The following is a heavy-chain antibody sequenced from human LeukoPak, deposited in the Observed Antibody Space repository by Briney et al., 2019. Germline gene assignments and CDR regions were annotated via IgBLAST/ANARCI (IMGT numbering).Heavy chain of an antibody. D-gene: IGHD3-10*01. V-gene: IGHV1-69*13. CDR1: VGTFSSYA. CDR3: ARADYYGSGSYVALEHYYYGMDV. CDR2: IIPIFGTA. Sequence: SVKVSCTASVGTFSSYAISWVRQAPGQGLEWMGGIIPIFGTANYAQKFQGRVTITADESTSTAYMELSSLRSEDTAVYYCARADYYGSGSYVALEHYYYGMDVWGKGTTVTVSS. J-gene: IGHJ6*04.